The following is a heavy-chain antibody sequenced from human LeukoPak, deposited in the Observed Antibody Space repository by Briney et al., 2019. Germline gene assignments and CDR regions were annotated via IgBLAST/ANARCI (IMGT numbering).Heavy chain of an antibody. J-gene: IGHJ4*02. CDR1: GGSISSGDYY. V-gene: IGHV4-30-4*01. D-gene: IGHD5-24*01. CDR2: IYYSGST. Sequence: SETLSLTCTVSGGSISSGDYYWSWIRQPPGKGLEWIGYIYYSGSTYYNPSLKSRVTISVDTSKNQFSLKLSSVTAADTAVYYCAGFVEMANFDYWGQGTLVTVSS. CDR3: AGFVEMANFDY.